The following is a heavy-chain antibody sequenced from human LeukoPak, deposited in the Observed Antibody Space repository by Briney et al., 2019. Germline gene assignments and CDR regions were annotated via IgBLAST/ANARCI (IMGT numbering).Heavy chain of an antibody. Sequence: GGSLRLSCAASGFTFSSYEMNWVRQAPGKGLEWIPYITSSGRTTHNADSVKGRFTISRDNAKNSLYLQMNSLRADDTAVYYCAKISDSGGFFYGGAFDIWGQGTMVTVSS. CDR3: AKISDSGGFFYGGAFDI. CDR1: GFTFSSYE. J-gene: IGHJ3*02. D-gene: IGHD3-22*01. V-gene: IGHV3-48*03. CDR2: ITSSGRTT.